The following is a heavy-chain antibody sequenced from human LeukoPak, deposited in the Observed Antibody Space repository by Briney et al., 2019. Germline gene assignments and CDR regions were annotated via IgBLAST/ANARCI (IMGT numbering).Heavy chain of an antibody. D-gene: IGHD6-19*01. CDR2: IYYSGST. J-gene: IGHJ4*02. CDR1: GGSISSSSYY. CDR3: ARADSSGWD. V-gene: IGHV4-39*07. Sequence: SGTLSLTCTVSGGSISSSSYYWGWIRQPPGKGLEWIGSIYYSGSTYYNPSLKSRVTISVDTFKNQFSLKLSSVTAADTAVYYCARADSSGWDWGQGTLVTVSS.